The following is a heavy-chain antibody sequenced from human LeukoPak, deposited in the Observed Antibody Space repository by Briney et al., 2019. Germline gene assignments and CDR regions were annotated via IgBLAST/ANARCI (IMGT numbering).Heavy chain of an antibody. D-gene: IGHD6-13*01. CDR1: GFTFSSYG. CDR3: ARGPSSSWSDYYYYYMDV. J-gene: IGHJ6*03. Sequence: GGSLRLSCAASGFTFSSYGMHWVRQAPGKGLEWVAVISYDGSNKYYADSVKGRFTISRDNSKNTLYLQMNSLRAEDTAVYYCARGPSSSWSDYYYYYMDVWGKGTTVTVSS. CDR2: ISYDGSNK. V-gene: IGHV3-30*03.